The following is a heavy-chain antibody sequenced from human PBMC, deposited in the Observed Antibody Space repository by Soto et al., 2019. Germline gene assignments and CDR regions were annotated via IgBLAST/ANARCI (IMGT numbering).Heavy chain of an antibody. J-gene: IGHJ5*02. Sequence: SVKVSCKASGGTFSSYAISWVRQAPGQGLEWMGGIIPIFGTANYAQKFQGRVTIAADESTSTAYMELSSLRSEDTAVYYCARGAAGATARFDPWGQGTLVTVSS. CDR3: ARGAAGATARFDP. CDR2: IIPIFGTA. CDR1: GGTFSSYA. V-gene: IGHV1-69*13. D-gene: IGHD1-26*01.